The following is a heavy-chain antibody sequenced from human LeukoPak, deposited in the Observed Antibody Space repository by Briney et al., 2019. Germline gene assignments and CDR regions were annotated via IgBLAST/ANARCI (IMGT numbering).Heavy chain of an antibody. CDR3: ARALGYCSGGSCTRGYNWFDP. CDR1: GGSISSSDYY. Sequence: SETLSLTCTVSGGSISSSDYYWGWIRQPPGKGLEWIGSIYYGGSTYYNPSLKSRVTISVDTSINQFSLKLSFVTTADTAVYYCARALGYCSGGSCTRGYNWFDPWGQGTLVTVPS. CDR2: IYYGGST. J-gene: IGHJ5*02. D-gene: IGHD2-15*01. V-gene: IGHV4-39*01.